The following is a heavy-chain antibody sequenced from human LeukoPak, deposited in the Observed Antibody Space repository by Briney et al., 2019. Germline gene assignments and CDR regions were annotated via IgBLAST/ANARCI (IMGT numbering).Heavy chain of an antibody. CDR2: ISAYNGNT. J-gene: IGHJ4*02. CDR3: ARGTGIAAGTDY. Sequence: ASVKVSCTASGYTFISFGISWVRQAPGQGLEWMGWISAYNGNTNYAQKSQGRVTMTTDTSTRTAYMELRSLRSDDTAVYYCARGTGIAAGTDYWGQGTLVTVSS. V-gene: IGHV1-18*01. D-gene: IGHD6-13*01. CDR1: GYTFISFG.